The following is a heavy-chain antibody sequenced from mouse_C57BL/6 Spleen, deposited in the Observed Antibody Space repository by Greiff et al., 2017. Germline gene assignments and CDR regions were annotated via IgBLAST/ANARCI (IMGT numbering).Heavy chain of an antibody. CDR3: ARSGYNYWYFDV. D-gene: IGHD1-3*01. J-gene: IGHJ1*03. Sequence: QVQLQQPGAELVKPGASVKLSCKASGYTFTSYWMHWVKQRPGQGLEWIGMIHPNSGSTNYNEKFKSKATLTVDKSSSTAYMQLSSLTSEDSAVYYCARSGYNYWYFDVWGTGTTVTVSS. CDR2: IHPNSGST. CDR1: GYTFTSYW. V-gene: IGHV1-64*01.